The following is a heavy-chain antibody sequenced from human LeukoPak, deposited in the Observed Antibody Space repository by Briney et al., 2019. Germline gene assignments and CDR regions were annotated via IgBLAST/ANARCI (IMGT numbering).Heavy chain of an antibody. CDR3: ARHCVSTLTPDY. Sequence: PSETLSLTCTVSGGSISSTNYYWGWIRQPPGKGLDWIGSIYYSGTTYYNPSLKSRVTISVDTSKIQFSLNLNSVTAADTAVYYCARHCVSTLTPDYWGQGILVTVSS. V-gene: IGHV4-39*01. CDR1: GGSISSTNYY. D-gene: IGHD3-16*01. CDR2: IYYSGTT. J-gene: IGHJ4*02.